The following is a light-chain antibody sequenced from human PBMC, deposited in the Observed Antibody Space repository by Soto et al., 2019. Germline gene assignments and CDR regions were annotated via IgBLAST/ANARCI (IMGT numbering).Light chain of an antibody. Sequence: EIVMTQSPATRSVSPGERATLSCRASQSVSNNLAWYQQKAGQAPRLLIYGASTRATGIPARFSGSGSGTEFTLTISSLQSEDIAVYYCQQYNNWPPWTFGQGTKVEIK. J-gene: IGKJ1*01. CDR1: QSVSNN. CDR3: QQYNNWPPWT. CDR2: GAS. V-gene: IGKV3-15*01.